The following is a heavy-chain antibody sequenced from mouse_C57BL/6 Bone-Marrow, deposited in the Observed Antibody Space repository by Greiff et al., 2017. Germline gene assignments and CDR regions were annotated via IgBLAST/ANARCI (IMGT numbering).Heavy chain of an antibody. D-gene: IGHD1-1*01. J-gene: IGHJ4*01. Sequence: EVQLVESGGGLVQPGGSLKLSCAASGFTFSDYGMAWVRQAPRKGPVWVAFISNLAYSIYYADTVTGRFTISRENAKNTLYLEMSSLRSEDTAMYYCARQITTVVATDYYAMDYWGQGTSVTVSS. V-gene: IGHV5-15*01. CDR3: ARQITTVVATDYYAMDY. CDR2: ISNLAYSI. CDR1: GFTFSDYG.